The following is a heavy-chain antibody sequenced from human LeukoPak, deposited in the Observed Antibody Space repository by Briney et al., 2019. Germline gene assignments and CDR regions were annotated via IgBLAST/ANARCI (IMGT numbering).Heavy chain of an antibody. CDR1: GYTFTSYG. J-gene: IGHJ6*02. CDR2: IRAYNGNT. CDR3: ARVPYYGDLPYYYYAMDV. V-gene: IGHV1-18*01. D-gene: IGHD4-17*01. Sequence: SAVKVSCKASGYTFTSYGISWVRQAPGQGLEGMGWIRAYNGNTNYVQKLHGRVTMSTDTSTSTAHMVMRSLKSDATAVYYCARVPYYGDLPYYYYAMDVWGRGTTVTVSS.